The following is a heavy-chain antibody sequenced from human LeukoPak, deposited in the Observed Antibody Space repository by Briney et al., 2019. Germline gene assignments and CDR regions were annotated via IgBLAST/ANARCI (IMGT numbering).Heavy chain of an antibody. J-gene: IGHJ4*02. CDR1: GGSISSGGYY. D-gene: IGHD6-13*01. CDR2: IYYSGST. V-gene: IGHV4-31*03. CDR3: ARVSSSWYDY. Sequence: SETLSHTCTVSGGSISSGGYYWSWIRQHPGKGLEWIGYIYYSGSTYYNPSLKSRVTISVDTSKNQFSLKLSSVTAADTAVYYCARVSSSWYDYWGQGTLVTVSS.